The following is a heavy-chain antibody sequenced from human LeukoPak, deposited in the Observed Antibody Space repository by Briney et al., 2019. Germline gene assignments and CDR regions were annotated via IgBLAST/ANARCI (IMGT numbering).Heavy chain of an antibody. CDR3: ARTYSSSPNYYYYMDV. V-gene: IGHV4-38-2*02. CDR1: GYSISSGYY. D-gene: IGHD6-6*01. Sequence: SSETLSLTCTVSGYSISSGYYWGWIRQPPGKGLEWIGSIYHSGSTYYNPSLKSRVTISVDTSKNQFSLKLSSVTAADTAVYYCARTYSSSPNYYYYMDVWGKGTTVTVSS. CDR2: IYHSGST. J-gene: IGHJ6*03.